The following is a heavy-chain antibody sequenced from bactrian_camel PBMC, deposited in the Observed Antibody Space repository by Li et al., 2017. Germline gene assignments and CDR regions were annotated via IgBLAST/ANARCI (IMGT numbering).Heavy chain of an antibody. D-gene: IGHD5*01. CDR2: ISRSGLNT. J-gene: IGHJ4*01. Sequence: HVQLVESGGGLVQPGGSLRLSCVASGYTHCMGWFRQAPGKEREGVSCISRSGLNTWYADSVKGRFTVSRLNSNHTVYLQMNSLKPEDTAEYYCAVVSFCVSSALGRVETDWGQGTQVTVS. V-gene: IGHV3S60*01. CDR1: GYTHC. CDR3: AVVSFCVSSALGRVETD.